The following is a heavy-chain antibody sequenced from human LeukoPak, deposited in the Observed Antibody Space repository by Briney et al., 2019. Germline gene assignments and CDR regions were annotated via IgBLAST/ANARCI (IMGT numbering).Heavy chain of an antibody. V-gene: IGHV4-59*11. CDR1: GGCISGQY. D-gene: IGHD3-16*01. CDR3: ARFGVDYDMDV. Sequence: PSETLCGTCSGSGGCISGQYWTLCLQPPAEGPEWIGQIHYSGKADYNPSLRSRITISVDTSKNQMSLKVTSVTAADTAVYYCARFGVDYDMDVWAQGPTATVS. CDR2: IHYSGKA. J-gene: IGHJ6*02.